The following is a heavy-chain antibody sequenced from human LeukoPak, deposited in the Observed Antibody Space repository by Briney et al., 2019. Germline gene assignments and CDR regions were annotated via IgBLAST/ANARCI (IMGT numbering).Heavy chain of an antibody. CDR2: ISYDGSNK. J-gene: IGHJ6*02. CDR1: GFTFSNVW. Sequence: PGGSLRLSCAASGFTFSNVWMSWVRQAPGKGLEWVAVISYDGSNKYYADSVKGRFTISRDNSKDTLYVQMNSLRAEDTAVYYCAKDIVVVVAATQPDYYYGMDVWGQGTTVTVSS. V-gene: IGHV3-30*18. CDR3: AKDIVVVVAATQPDYYYGMDV. D-gene: IGHD2-15*01.